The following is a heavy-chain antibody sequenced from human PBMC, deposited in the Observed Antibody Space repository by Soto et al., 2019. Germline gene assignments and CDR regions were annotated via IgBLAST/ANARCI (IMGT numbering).Heavy chain of an antibody. CDR2: ISWDGGSI. Sequence: GGSLRLSCEASGFKFDDYMMHWVRQVPGKGLEWISLISWDGGSIDYADSIKGRFTVSRDNSKMSLYLHMDSLTSDDTAFYFCAKEGNGGSSLDSWGQGTLVTVSS. D-gene: IGHD2-15*01. CDR3: AKEGNGGSSLDS. J-gene: IGHJ5*01. V-gene: IGHV3-43*01. CDR1: GFKFDDYM.